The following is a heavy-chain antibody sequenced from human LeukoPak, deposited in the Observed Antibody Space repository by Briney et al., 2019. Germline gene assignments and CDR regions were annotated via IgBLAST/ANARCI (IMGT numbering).Heavy chain of an antibody. CDR2: IYHSGNT. D-gene: IGHD7-27*01. J-gene: IGHJ4*02. V-gene: IGHV4-59*01. CDR1: GGLIRTYY. Sequence: PSETLSLTCTVSGGLIRTYYWSWIRQPPGKGLEWMGYIYHSGNTDYNPSLKSRVTLSVDSSKNQFSLKLSSVTAADTAVYYCARDLGHFDYWGQGTLVTVSS. CDR3: ARDLGHFDY.